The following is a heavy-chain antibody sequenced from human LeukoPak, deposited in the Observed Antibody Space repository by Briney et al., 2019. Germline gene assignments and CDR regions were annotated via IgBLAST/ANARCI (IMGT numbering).Heavy chain of an antibody. Sequence: ASVKVSCKASGYTFTGYYMHWVRQAPGQGLEWMGRINPNSGGTNYAQKFQGRVTMTRDTSISTAYMELSRLRSDDTAVYYCASRCSGGSCYLDWFDPWGQGTLVTVSS. D-gene: IGHD2-15*01. CDR2: INPNSGGT. CDR1: GYTFTGYY. V-gene: IGHV1-2*06. J-gene: IGHJ5*02. CDR3: ASRCSGGSCYLDWFDP.